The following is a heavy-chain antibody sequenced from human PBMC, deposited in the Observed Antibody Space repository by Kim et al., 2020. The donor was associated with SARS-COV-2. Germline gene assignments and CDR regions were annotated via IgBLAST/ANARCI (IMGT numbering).Heavy chain of an antibody. CDR1: GYTFTSYA. J-gene: IGHJ4*02. CDR3: ARECGSYGDYFFDF. D-gene: IGHD4-17*01. V-gene: IGHV1-3*01. Sequence: ASVKVSCKASGYTFTSYAMHWVRQAPGQRLEWMGWINAGNGNTKYSQKFQGRVTITRDTSASTAYMELSSLRSEDTAVYYCARECGSYGDYFFDFWGQGTLVTVSS. CDR2: INAGNGNT.